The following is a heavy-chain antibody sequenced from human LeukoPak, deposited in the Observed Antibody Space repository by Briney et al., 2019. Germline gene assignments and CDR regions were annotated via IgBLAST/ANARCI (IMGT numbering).Heavy chain of an antibody. CDR1: GGSISSYY. J-gene: IGHJ4*02. CDR3: ARGNCSGGSCSIFDY. Sequence: SETLSLTCTVSGGSISSYYCTWIRQPPGKGLEWIGYTYYSGSTIYNPSLKSRGTISLDTSKNQFSLKLSSVTPADTAVYYCARGNCSGGSCSIFDYWGQGTLVTVSS. D-gene: IGHD2-15*01. V-gene: IGHV4-59*01. CDR2: TYYSGST.